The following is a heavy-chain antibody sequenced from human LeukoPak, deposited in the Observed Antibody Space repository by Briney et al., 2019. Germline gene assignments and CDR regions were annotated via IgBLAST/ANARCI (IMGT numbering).Heavy chain of an antibody. CDR2: ISSSGSTI. D-gene: IGHD3-10*01. V-gene: IGHV3-48*03. CDR1: GFILSSYE. Sequence: GGSLTLSCAASGFILSSYEMNWLRQAPWKGLEGVSYISSSGSTIYYADSVKGRFTISRDNAKNSLYLEMNSLRAEDTAVYYCARDHSYYYGSGSYEDYWGQGTLVTVSS. J-gene: IGHJ4*02. CDR3: ARDHSYYYGSGSYEDY.